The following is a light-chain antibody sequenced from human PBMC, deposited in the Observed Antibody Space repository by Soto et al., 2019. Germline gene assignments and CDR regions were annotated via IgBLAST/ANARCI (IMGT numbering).Light chain of an antibody. V-gene: IGKV3-15*01. CDR1: QSISAN. Sequence: EIMMTQSPATLSVSPGERATLSCRASQSISANIAWYQQKPGQAPRLLIYAASVRASGIPARFSGTGFGREFTLSISSLQSADSAVYYCQQYNSWTLISFGQGTRLEIK. J-gene: IGKJ5*01. CDR3: QQYNSWTLIS. CDR2: AAS.